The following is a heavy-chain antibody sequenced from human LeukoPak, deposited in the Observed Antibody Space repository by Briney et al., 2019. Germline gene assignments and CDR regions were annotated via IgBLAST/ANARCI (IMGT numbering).Heavy chain of an antibody. CDR2: ISAYNGNT. Sequence: ASVKVSCKASGYTFTSYGISWVRQAPGQGLEWMGWISAYNGNTNYAQKIQGRVTMTPDTSTSTGYMELRGLRSDDTAVYYCASYGYWGLGELSLYHYWGQGTLVTVSS. CDR1: GYTFTSYG. D-gene: IGHD3-16*02. J-gene: IGHJ4*02. V-gene: IGHV1-18*01. CDR3: ASYGYWGLGELSLYHY.